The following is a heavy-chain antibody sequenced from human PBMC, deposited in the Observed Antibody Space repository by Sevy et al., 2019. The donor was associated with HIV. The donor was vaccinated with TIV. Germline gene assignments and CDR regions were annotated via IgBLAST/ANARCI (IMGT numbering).Heavy chain of an antibody. CDR2: ISSSSSYI. CDR3: ARAREGGIAAAGSFDY. Sequence: GGSLRLSCAASGFTFSSYSMNWVRQAPGKGLEWVSSISSSSSYIYYADSVKCRFTISRDNAKNSLYLQMNSLRAEDTAVYYCARAREGGIAAAGSFDYWGQGTLVTVSS. CDR1: GFTFSSYS. V-gene: IGHV3-21*01. D-gene: IGHD6-13*01. J-gene: IGHJ4*02.